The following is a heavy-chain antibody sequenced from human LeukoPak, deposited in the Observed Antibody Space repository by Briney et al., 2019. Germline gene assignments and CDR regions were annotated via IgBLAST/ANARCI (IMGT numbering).Heavy chain of an antibody. CDR3: ARDRATGTTNYYYYYGMDV. V-gene: IGHV3-21*01. D-gene: IGHD1-1*01. J-gene: IGHJ6*04. CDR2: ISSGTSYI. Sequence: PGGSLRLSCAASGFTFSTYTVNWVRQAPGKGLEWVSSISSGTSYIYYADSVKGRFTISRVNAKNSLYLQMNSLRAEDTAVYYCARDRATGTTNYYYYYGMDVWGKGTTVTVSS. CDR1: GFTFSTYT.